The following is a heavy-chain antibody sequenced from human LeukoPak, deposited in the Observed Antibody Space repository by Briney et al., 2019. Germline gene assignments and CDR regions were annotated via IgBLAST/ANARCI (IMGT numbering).Heavy chain of an antibody. CDR3: ASYYYGSGSYYPLDY. CDR1: GGTFSSYA. Sequence: GXSVKVSCKASGGTFSSYAISWVRQAPGQGLGWMGGIIPIFGTANYAQKFQGRVTITADESTSTAYMELSSLRSEDTAVYYCASYYYGSGSYYPLDYWGQGTLVTVSS. J-gene: IGHJ4*02. V-gene: IGHV1-69*13. CDR2: IIPIFGTA. D-gene: IGHD3-10*01.